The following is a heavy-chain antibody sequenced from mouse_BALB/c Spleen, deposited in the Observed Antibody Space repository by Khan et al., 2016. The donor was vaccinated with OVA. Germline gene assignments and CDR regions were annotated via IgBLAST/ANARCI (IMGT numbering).Heavy chain of an antibody. CDR2: IGPGSSNT. CDR3: ARENYYGRSGYAMDY. CDR1: GYTFTSYW. D-gene: IGHD1-1*01. V-gene: IGHV1S41*01. Sequence: DLVKPGASVKLSCKASGYTFTSYWINWIKQRPGQGLEWIGRIGPGSSNTYYNEMFKGKATLTVDTSSSTAYIQLSSLSSEASAVYFGARENYYGRSGYAMDYWGQGTSVTVSA. J-gene: IGHJ4*01.